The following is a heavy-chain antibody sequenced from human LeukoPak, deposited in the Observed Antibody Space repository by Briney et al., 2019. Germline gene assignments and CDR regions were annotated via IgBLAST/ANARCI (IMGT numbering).Heavy chain of an antibody. J-gene: IGHJ4*02. D-gene: IGHD6-13*01. CDR3: ARDIAAAGTGFLGGFDY. Sequence: SETPSLTCAVSGGSISSSNWWSWVRQPPGKGLEWIGEIYHSGSTNYNPSLKSRVTISVDKSKNQFSLKLSSVTAADTAVYYCARDIAAAGTGFLGGFDYWGQGTLVTVSS. CDR1: GGSISSSNW. V-gene: IGHV4-4*02. CDR2: IYHSGST.